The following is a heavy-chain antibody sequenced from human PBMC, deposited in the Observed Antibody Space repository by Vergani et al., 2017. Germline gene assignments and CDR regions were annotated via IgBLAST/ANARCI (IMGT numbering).Heavy chain of an antibody. Sequence: EVQLVQSGAEVKKPGASLSLSCNVSLYIFSLYWSNSLPHMPGKGLESMGMIDPSDSNTDYSPSFQGHVTISADKSISTVYLQWSSLKASDTAMYYCARYVYFDLWGRGTLVTLST. V-gene: IGHV5-10-1*01. CDR2: IDPSDSNT. CDR3: ARYVYFDL. J-gene: IGHJ2*01. CDR1: LYIFSLYW. D-gene: IGHD3-16*01.